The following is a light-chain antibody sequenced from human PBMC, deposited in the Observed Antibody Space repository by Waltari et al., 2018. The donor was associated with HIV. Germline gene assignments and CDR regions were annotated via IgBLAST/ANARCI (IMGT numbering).Light chain of an antibody. V-gene: IGLV1-47*01. Sequence: QSVLTQPPSASGTPGQRVTISCSGSSSNIGSNYVYWYQQLPGTAPKLLIYRNNQRPSGVPDRFSGSSSGTTVTLTISGAQVEDEADYFCYSAADKNVLFGGGTKLTVL. CDR2: RNN. CDR3: YSAADKNVL. CDR1: SSNIGSNY. J-gene: IGLJ2*01.